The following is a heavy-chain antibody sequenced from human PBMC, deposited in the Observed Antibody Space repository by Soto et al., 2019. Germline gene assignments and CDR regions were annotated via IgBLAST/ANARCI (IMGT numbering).Heavy chain of an antibody. Sequence: SVKVSCKASGGTFSSYAISWVRQAPGQGLEWMGGIIPIFGTANYAQKFQGRVTITADESTSTAYMELSSLRSEDTAVYYCARDPGYCSGGSCYNWFDPWGQGTLVTVSS. CDR2: IIPIFGTA. CDR3: ARDPGYCSGGSCYNWFDP. V-gene: IGHV1-69*13. D-gene: IGHD2-15*01. J-gene: IGHJ5*02. CDR1: GGTFSSYA.